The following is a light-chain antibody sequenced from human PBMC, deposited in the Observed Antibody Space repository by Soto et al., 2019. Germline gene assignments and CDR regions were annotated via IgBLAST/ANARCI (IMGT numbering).Light chain of an antibody. CDR2: TTN. CDR1: SSNIGTSS. J-gene: IGLJ1*01. V-gene: IGLV1-44*01. CDR3: AAWDDSLNGHV. Sequence: QSVLTQPHSASGTPGQMVTISCSGSSSNIGTSSVHWFQQLPGTAPKLLISTTNQRPSGVPERFSGSKSGTSASLAISGFQSEDEADYYCAAWDDSLNGHVFGTGTKVTVL.